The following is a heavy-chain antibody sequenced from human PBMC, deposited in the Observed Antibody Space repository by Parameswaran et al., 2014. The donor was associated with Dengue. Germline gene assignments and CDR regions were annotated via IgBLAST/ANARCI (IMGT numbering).Heavy chain of an antibody. CDR2: ISSSGSTI. CDR3: ASFAAGPYYFDY. CDR1: GFTFSSYE. V-gene: IGHV3-48*03. J-gene: IGHJ4*02. D-gene: IGHD6-13*01. Sequence: GGPVRLSCAASGFTFSSYEMNWVRQGSREGAGSGVSYISSSGSTIYYADSVKGRFTISRDNAKNSLYLQMNSLRAEDTAVYYCASFAAGPYYFDYWGQGTLVTVSS.